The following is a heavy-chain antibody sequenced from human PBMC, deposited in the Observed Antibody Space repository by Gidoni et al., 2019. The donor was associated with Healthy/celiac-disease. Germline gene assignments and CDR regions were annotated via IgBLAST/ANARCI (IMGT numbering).Heavy chain of an antibody. J-gene: IGHJ6*02. D-gene: IGHD1-26*01. V-gene: IGHV3-15*01. CDR3: TTDMRLVGATPLYGMDV. Sequence: EVQLFDSVGGLVKPVGSLRLSCAASGFTFINAWLSWVRQAPGKGLEWVGRIKSKTDGGTTDYAAHVKGRFTISRDDSKNTLYLQMNSLKTEDTAVYYCTTDMRLVGATPLYGMDVWGQGTTVTVSS. CDR1: GFTFINAW. CDR2: IKSKTDGGTT.